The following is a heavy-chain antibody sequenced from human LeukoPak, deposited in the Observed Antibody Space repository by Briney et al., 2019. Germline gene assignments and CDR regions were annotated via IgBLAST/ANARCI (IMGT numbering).Heavy chain of an antibody. CDR3: AKDLGYSGYS. CDR2: ITANGDAT. J-gene: IGHJ4*02. Sequence: PGGSLRLSCVGSGFIFRSYAVTWVRQAPGKGLEWVSSITANGDATYYADSVKGRFTISRDNSKNTLYLQMNSLRAEDTAVYYCAKDLGYSGYSWGQGTLVTVSS. CDR1: GFIFRSYA. D-gene: IGHD5-12*01. V-gene: IGHV3-23*01.